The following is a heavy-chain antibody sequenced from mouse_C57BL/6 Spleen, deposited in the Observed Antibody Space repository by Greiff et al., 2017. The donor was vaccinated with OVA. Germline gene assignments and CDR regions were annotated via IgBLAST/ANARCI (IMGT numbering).Heavy chain of an antibody. D-gene: IGHD2-4*01. CDR1: GFTFSSYA. V-gene: IGHV5-4*01. CDR2: ISDGGSYT. Sequence: EVQLQESGGGLVKPGGSLKLSCAASGFTFSSYAMSWVRQTPEKRLEWVASISDGGSYTYYPDNVKGRFTISRDNAKNNLYLQMSHLKSEDTAMYYCARAHYDYDGNYFDYWGQGTTLTVSS. CDR3: ARAHYDYDGNYFDY. J-gene: IGHJ2*01.